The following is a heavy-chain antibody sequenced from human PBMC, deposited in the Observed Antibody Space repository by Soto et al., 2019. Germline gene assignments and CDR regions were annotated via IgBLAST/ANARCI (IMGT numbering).Heavy chain of an antibody. CDR2: ILYDGSNK. D-gene: IGHD2-15*01. Sequence: PGGSLRLSCEASGFTFSSYVMYWVRQAPGKGLEWVALILYDGSNKYYADSVKGRFTISRDNSKNTVYLQMNSLRVEDTAVYYCARDRGYCSGGTCRTLYYFDYWGHGTLVTVSS. V-gene: IGHV3-30-3*01. CDR1: GFTFSSYV. J-gene: IGHJ4*01. CDR3: ARDRGYCSGGTCRTLYYFDY.